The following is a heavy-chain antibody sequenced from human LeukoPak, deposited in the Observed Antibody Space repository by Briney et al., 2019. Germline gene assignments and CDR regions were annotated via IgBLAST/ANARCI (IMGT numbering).Heavy chain of an antibody. CDR3: AELGITMIGGV. Sequence: GGSLRLSCAASGFTFSSYEMNWVRQAPGKGLEWVSYISSSGSTMYYADSVKGRFTISRDNAKNSLYLQMNSLRAEDTAVYYCAELGITMIGGVWGKGTTVTVSS. CDR1: GFTFSSYE. J-gene: IGHJ6*04. V-gene: IGHV3-48*03. CDR2: ISSSGSTM. D-gene: IGHD3-10*02.